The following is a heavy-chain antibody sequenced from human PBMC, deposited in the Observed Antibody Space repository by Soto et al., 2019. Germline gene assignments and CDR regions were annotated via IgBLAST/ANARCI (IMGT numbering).Heavy chain of an antibody. V-gene: IGHV3-30-3*01. CDR2: ISYDGSNK. J-gene: IGHJ4*02. CDR3: AGDKGSMRPYYFDY. CDR1: GFTFSSYA. D-gene: IGHD2-8*01. Sequence: PGGSLRLSCAASGFTFSSYAMHWVRQAPGKGLEWVAVISYDGSNKYYADSVKGRFTISRDNSKNTLYLQMNSLRAEDTAVYYCAGDKGSMRPYYFDYWGQGALVTVSS.